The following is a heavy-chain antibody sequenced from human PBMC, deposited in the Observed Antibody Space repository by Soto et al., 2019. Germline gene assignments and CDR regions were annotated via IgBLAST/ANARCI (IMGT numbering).Heavy chain of an antibody. D-gene: IGHD3-22*01. CDR3: ARTIVVVVPDNFDH. CDR2: IKQDGSEK. CDR1: GFTIGDYW. Sequence: GGSLRPSCAASGFTIGDYWMSWVRQAPGKGLEWVANIKQDGSEKYYVDSVKGRFTISRDSAKNSLYLQMNSLRGEDTAVYYCARTIVVVVPDNFDHWGQGTLVTVSS. J-gene: IGHJ4*02. V-gene: IGHV3-7*01.